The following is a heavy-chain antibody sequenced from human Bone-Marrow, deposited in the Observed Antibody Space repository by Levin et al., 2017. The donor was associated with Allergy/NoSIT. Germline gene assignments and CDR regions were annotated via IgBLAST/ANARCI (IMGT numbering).Heavy chain of an antibody. CDR1: GYSFTTYW. D-gene: IGHD3-10*01. J-gene: IGHJ5*01. Sequence: PGGSLRLSCKGSGYSFTTYWIAWVRHMPGKGLEWMGIIYPGDSDTRYSPSFQGQVTISVDKSINTAYLQWSSLKASDTAMYYCARQRAVSSWFDFWGQGTLVTVSS. CDR2: IYPGDSDT. CDR3: ARQRAVSSWFDF. V-gene: IGHV5-51*01.